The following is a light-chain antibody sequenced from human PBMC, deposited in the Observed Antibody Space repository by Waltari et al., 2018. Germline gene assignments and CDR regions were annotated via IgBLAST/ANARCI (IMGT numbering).Light chain of an antibody. J-gene: IGLJ2*01. CDR3: QSADYTHTV. CDR1: ALPRQF. Sequence: SFELPQPPSVPVAPGQTASITCSGDALPRQFAYWYQQKPGQAPGLIIFKETERPAGFPERFSGSTSGTTVTLTISGVQAEDEADYFCQSADYTHTVFGGGTKLTVL. CDR2: KET. V-gene: IGLV3-25*03.